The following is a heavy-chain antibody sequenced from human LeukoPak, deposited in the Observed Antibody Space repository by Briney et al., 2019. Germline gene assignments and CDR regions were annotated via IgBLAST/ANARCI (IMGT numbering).Heavy chain of an antibody. CDR1: GFTFSSYW. V-gene: IGHV3-74*01. Sequence: PGGSLRLSCAASGFTFSSYWTHWVRQAPGKGLVWVSRINSDGSSTSYADSVKDRFTISRDNAKNTLYLQMNSLRAEDTAVYYCARPNYSGYDLAHFDYWGQGTLVTVSS. CDR2: INSDGSST. J-gene: IGHJ4*02. D-gene: IGHD5-12*01. CDR3: ARPNYSGYDLAHFDY.